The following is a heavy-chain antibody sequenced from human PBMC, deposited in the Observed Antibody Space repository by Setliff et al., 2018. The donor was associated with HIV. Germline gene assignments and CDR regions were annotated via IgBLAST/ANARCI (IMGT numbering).Heavy chain of an antibody. CDR3: ARGEPTILIEPAAFFDY. V-gene: IGHV3-48*03. Sequence: GESLKISCAASGFTFSSYEMNWVRQAPGKGLEWVSYISSSDNTIHYADSVRGRFTISRDNAKNSLYLQMNSLRAEDTAVYYCARGEPTILIEPAAFFDYWGQGTLVTVSS. CDR1: GFTFSSYE. CDR2: ISSSDNTI. D-gene: IGHD2-2*01. J-gene: IGHJ4*02.